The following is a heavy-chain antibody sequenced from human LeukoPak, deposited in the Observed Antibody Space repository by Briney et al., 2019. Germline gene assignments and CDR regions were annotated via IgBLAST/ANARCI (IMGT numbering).Heavy chain of an antibody. Sequence: ASVKVSCKASGYTFTSYAMNWVRQAPGQGLEWMGWINTNTGNPTYAQGFKGRFVFSLDTPVSTAYLQISSLKAEDTAVYYCASENMVRGVSYYGMDVWGQGTTVTVSS. CDR2: INTNTGNP. V-gene: IGHV7-4-1*02. CDR1: GYTFTSYA. J-gene: IGHJ6*02. CDR3: ASENMVRGVSYYGMDV. D-gene: IGHD3-10*01.